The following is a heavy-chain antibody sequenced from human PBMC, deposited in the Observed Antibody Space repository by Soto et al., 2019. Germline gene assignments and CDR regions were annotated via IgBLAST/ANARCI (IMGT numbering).Heavy chain of an antibody. CDR3: AAGGYCSSTSCYSGRYYYYGMDV. D-gene: IGHD2-2*02. V-gene: IGHV1-18*04. CDR2: ISAYNGNT. J-gene: IGHJ6*02. Sequence: QAQLVQSGAEVKKPGASVKVSCKASGYTFTSYGISWVRQAPGQGLEWMGWISAYNGNTNYAQKLEGRVTMTTDTSTSTAYVELRSLRSDDTAVYYCAAGGYCSSTSCYSGRYYYYGMDVWVQGTTVTVSS. CDR1: GYTFTSYG.